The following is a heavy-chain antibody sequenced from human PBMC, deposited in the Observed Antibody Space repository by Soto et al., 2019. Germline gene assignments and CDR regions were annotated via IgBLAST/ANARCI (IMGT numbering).Heavy chain of an antibody. CDR2: FSAYNGNT. J-gene: IGHJ4*02. D-gene: IGHD2-2*01. Sequence: QVQLVQSGVEVKKPGASVKVSCKASGYTFTSYGIIWVRQAPGQGLEWMGWFSAYNGNTKYAQKLQGRVTMTTDTPTSTAYMELRSLRSDDTAVYYCARGVPTGMVQRYYFDYWGQGTLVTVSS. V-gene: IGHV1-18*01. CDR3: ARGVPTGMVQRYYFDY. CDR1: GYTFTSYG.